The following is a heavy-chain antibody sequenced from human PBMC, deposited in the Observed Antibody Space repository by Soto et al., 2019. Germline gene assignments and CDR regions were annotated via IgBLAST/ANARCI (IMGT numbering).Heavy chain of an antibody. V-gene: IGHV3-23*01. J-gene: IGHJ1*01. Sequence: EVQLLESGGGLVQPGGSLRLSCAASGFNFSNFVMSWVRQAPGKGLEWVSAISRSGGSTYYADSVKGRFTISRDNSKNTLYLQMNSLRAEDTAVYYCAKDGRYFQCWGQGTLVTVSS. CDR2: ISRSGGST. CDR3: AKDGRYFQC. CDR1: GFNFSNFV.